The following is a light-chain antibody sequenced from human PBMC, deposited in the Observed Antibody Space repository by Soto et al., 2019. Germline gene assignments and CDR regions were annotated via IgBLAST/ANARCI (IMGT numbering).Light chain of an antibody. Sequence: QSVLTQPPSASGSPGQSITLSCAGTSSDIGAHNFVSWYQHHPGKAPKLIIYEVTKWPSGVSTRFSGSKAGNTASLTISGLQAEDEADYYCNSYTLSRTVVFGGGTKLTVL. V-gene: IGLV2-14*01. CDR2: EVT. J-gene: IGLJ2*01. CDR1: SSDIGAHNF. CDR3: NSYTLSRTVV.